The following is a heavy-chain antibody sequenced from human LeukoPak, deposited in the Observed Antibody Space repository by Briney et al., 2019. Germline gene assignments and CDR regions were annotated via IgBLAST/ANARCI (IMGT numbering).Heavy chain of an antibody. CDR2: INIDGSST. Sequence: GGSLRLSCAASGFTFSTYTMHWVRQAPGKGLVWVSRINIDGSSTTYADSVKGRFTVSRDNAKNTLYLQMNSLRAEDTAVYYCACYGIEPPYWGQGTLVTVSS. J-gene: IGHJ4*02. V-gene: IGHV3-74*01. D-gene: IGHD1-14*01. CDR1: GFTFSTYT. CDR3: ACYGIEPPY.